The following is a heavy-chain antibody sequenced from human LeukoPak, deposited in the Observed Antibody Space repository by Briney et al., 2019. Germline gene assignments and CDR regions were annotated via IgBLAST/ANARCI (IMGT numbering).Heavy chain of an antibody. CDR2: IIPMFDTS. J-gene: IGHJ3*02. D-gene: IGHD3-22*01. CDR3: ARSITMIGVWDAFDM. V-gene: IGHV1-69*06. Sequence: ASVKVSCKASGDTFSSYAISWVRQAPGQGLEWMGGIIPMFDTSNYAQKFQGRVTITADKSTSTAYMELSSLRSEDTAVYYCARSITMIGVWDAFDMWGQGTMVTVSS. CDR1: GDTFSSYA.